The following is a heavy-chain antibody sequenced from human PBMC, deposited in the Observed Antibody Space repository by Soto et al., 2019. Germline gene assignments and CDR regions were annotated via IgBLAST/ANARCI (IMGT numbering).Heavy chain of an antibody. V-gene: IGHV4-59*11. D-gene: IGHD6-25*01. Sequence: XTLSLPCTVSGGSLSSHYWTWIRQSPGKGLEWIGYFYFSGNTNYNPSLKSRVTISIDTSKNQFSLRLAYVTAAYTAFYYCGSVRPSGYVMSWGQGTLVTVSP. CDR1: GGSLSSHY. J-gene: IGHJ5*02. CDR3: GSVRPSGYVMS. CDR2: FYFSGNT.